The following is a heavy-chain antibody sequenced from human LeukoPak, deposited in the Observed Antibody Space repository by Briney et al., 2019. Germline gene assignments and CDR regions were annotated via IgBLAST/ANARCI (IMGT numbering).Heavy chain of an antibody. CDR3: ARDELGFDY. CDR2: INHSGST. CDR1: GGSFSGYY. Sequence: SETLSHTCAVYGGSFSGYYWSWIRQPPGKGLEWIGEINHSGSTNYNPSLKSRVTISVDTSKNQFSLKLSSVTAADTAVYYCARDELGFDYWGQGTLVTVSS. J-gene: IGHJ4*02. V-gene: IGHV4-34*01. D-gene: IGHD7-27*01.